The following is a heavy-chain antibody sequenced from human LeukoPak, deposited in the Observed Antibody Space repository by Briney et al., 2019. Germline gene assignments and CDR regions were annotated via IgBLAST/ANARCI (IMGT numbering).Heavy chain of an antibody. Sequence: ASVKVSCKASGYTFTSYAMHWVRQAPGQRLEWMGWINAGNGNTKYSQKFQGRVTITRDTSASTAYMELSSLRSEDTAVYYCARDKVAIFETDLDYWGQGTLVTVSS. J-gene: IGHJ4*02. V-gene: IGHV1-3*01. CDR1: GYTFTSYA. CDR2: INAGNGNT. D-gene: IGHD3-9*01. CDR3: ARDKVAIFETDLDY.